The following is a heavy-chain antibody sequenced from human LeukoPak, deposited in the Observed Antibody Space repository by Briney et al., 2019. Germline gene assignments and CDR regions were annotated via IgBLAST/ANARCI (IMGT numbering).Heavy chain of an antibody. V-gene: IGHV3-23*01. Sequence: PGGSLRLSCAASGFTFSSYAMSWVRQAPGKGLEWVSAISGSGGSTYYADSVKGRFTISRDNSKNTLYLQMNSLRAEDTAVYYCATRNLGFLEWLKNDYYHYYMDVWGKGTTVTVSS. CDR1: GFTFSSYA. J-gene: IGHJ6*03. CDR2: ISGSGGST. D-gene: IGHD3-3*01. CDR3: ATRNLGFLEWLKNDYYHYYMDV.